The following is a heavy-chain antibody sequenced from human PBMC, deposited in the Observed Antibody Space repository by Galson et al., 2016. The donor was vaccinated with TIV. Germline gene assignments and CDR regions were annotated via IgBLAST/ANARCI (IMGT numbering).Heavy chain of an antibody. CDR3: ARFVKSMTLVRGVYYFDS. V-gene: IGHV4-59*01. CDR1: GGSISSYD. Sequence: SETLSLTCTVSGGSISSYDWSWIRQPPGKGLEWIGYTYSSETTKYNPSLKSRVIISVDTSKNQFSLRLSSVTAADTAMYYCARFVKSMTLVRGVYYFDSWGQGALVTVSS. D-gene: IGHD3-10*01. CDR2: TYSSETT. J-gene: IGHJ4*02.